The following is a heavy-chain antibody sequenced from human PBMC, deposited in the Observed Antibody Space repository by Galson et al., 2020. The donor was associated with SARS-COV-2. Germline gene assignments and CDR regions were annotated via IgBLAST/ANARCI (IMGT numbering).Heavy chain of an antibody. CDR1: GFTFSSYA. CDR3: AIKEGYYYYGMDV. CDR2: ISGSGGST. J-gene: IGHJ6*02. V-gene: IGHV3-23*01. Sequence: WGSLRLSCAASGFTFSSYAMNWVRQAPGKGLEWVSAISGSGGSTYYADSVKGRFTISRDNSKNTLYLQMNSLRAEDTAVYYCAIKEGYYYYGMDVWGQGTTVTVSS.